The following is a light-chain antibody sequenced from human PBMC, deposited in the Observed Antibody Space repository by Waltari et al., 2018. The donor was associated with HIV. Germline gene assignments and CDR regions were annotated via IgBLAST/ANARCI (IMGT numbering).Light chain of an antibody. CDR1: SSNIGKNY. Sequence: TQPPSVSATPRQKVTSSCSGTSSNIGKNYVSWFQQLPGTAPKLLIYENNKRPSGIPDRFSGSKSGTSATLGITGLQTGDEADYYCGTWDTSLSAVVFGGGTKLAVL. CDR3: GTWDTSLSAVV. CDR2: ENN. V-gene: IGLV1-51*02. J-gene: IGLJ2*01.